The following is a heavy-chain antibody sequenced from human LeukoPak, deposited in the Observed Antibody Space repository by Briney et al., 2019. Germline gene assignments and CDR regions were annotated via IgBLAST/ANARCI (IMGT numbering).Heavy chain of an antibody. CDR3: ARGGDSSGSYFDY. CDR2: INWNGDST. J-gene: IGHJ4*02. V-gene: IGHV3-20*04. Sequence: GGSLRLSCAASGIXFDDYGISWVRQAPGKGLEWVSGINWNGDSTGYADSVKGRFTISRDNGKNSLYLQMNSLRAEDTALYYCARGGDSSGSYFDYWGQGTLVTVSP. CDR1: GIXFDDYG. D-gene: IGHD3-22*01.